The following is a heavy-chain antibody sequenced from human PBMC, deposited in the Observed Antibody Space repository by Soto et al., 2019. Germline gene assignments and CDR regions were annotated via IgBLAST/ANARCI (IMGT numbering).Heavy chain of an antibody. V-gene: IGHV1-69*01. CDR3: ARSLGGTTVSTGGFDP. CDR1: GGTFSSYA. CDR2: IIPIFGTA. J-gene: IGHJ5*02. Sequence: QVQLVQSGAEVKKPGSSVKVSCKASGGTFSSYAISWVRQAPGQGLEWMGGIIPIFGTANYAQKFQGRVTITADESTSTAYMELSSLRSEDTAAYYCARSLGGTTVSTGGFDPWGQGTLVTVSS. D-gene: IGHD4-17*01.